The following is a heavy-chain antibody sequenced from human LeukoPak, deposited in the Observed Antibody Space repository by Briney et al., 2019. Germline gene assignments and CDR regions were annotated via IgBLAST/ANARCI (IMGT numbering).Heavy chain of an antibody. Sequence: ASVKVSCKASGYTFTGYYMHWVRQAPGQGLEWMGRINPNSGGTNYAQKFQGRVTMTRDTSISTAYMELSRLRSDDTAVYYCARSLGYSGSYYYYFDYWGQGTLVTVSS. CDR3: ARSLGYSGSYYYYFDY. J-gene: IGHJ4*02. CDR2: INPNSGGT. V-gene: IGHV1-2*06. D-gene: IGHD1-26*01. CDR1: GYTFTGYY.